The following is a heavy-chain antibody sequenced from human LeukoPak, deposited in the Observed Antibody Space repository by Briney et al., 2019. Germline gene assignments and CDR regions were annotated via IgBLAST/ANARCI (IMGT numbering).Heavy chain of an antibody. Sequence: ASVKVSCKASGYTFTSYGISWVRQAPGQGLEWMGWISAYNGNTNYAQKLQGRVTMTTDTSTSTAYMELRSLRSDDTAVYYCARVRIIVEKILWYWFDPWGQGTLVTVSS. CDR1: GYTFTSYG. J-gene: IGHJ5*02. D-gene: IGHD2/OR15-2a*01. CDR3: ARVRIIVEKILWYWFDP. CDR2: ISAYNGNT. V-gene: IGHV1-18*01.